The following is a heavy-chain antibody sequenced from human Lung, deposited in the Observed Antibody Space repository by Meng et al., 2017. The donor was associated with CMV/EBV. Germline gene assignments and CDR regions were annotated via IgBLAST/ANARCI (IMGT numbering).Heavy chain of an antibody. CDR1: GGSFSSYA. CDR2: IIPFFGAA. V-gene: IGHV1-69*05. D-gene: IGHD3-22*01. Sequence: SGGSFSSYAISCVRQAPGQGLEWMGGIIPFFGAANYAQKFQGRVTITTDEFTTTAYMELSSLRSEDTAVYYCASSYYYDSSGYVYFDYWGQGTLVTVSS. J-gene: IGHJ4*02. CDR3: ASSYYYDSSGYVYFDY.